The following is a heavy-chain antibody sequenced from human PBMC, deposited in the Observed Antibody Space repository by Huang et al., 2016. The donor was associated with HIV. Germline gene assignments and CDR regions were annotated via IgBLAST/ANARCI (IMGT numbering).Heavy chain of an antibody. V-gene: IGHV4-39*02. J-gene: IGHJ4*02. D-gene: IGHD3-10*01. Sequence: QLQLQESGPGLVKPSETLSLTCTVSGGSIRSDHYYWGWIRQPPGKGLEWIGSIYYGGSTYYNPSRKRGVTITVDTSKNHFSLRMRSVTAADTAVYYCARLPGSITMIRGVITDPYWGQGTLVTVSS. CDR1: GGSIRSDHYY. CDR3: ARLPGSITMIRGVITDPY. CDR2: IYYGGST.